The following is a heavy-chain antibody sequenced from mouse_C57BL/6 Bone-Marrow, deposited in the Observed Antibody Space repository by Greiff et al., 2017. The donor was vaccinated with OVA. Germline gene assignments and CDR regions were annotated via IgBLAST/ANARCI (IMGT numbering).Heavy chain of an antibody. CDR2: ISDGGSYT. CDR1: GFTFSSYA. V-gene: IGHV5-4*03. Sequence: EVKLMESGGGLVKPGGSLKLSCAASGFTFSSYAMSWVRQTPEKRLEWVATISDGGSYTYYPDNVKGRFTISRDNAKNNLYLQMSHLKSEDTAMYYCARGTAVVEGFAYWGQGTLVTVSA. J-gene: IGHJ3*01. CDR3: ARGTAVVEGFAY. D-gene: IGHD1-1*01.